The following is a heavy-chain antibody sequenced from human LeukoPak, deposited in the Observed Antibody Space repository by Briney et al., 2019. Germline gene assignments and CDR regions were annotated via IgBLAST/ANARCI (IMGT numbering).Heavy chain of an antibody. D-gene: IGHD1-14*01. CDR3: ARDRYYFYHGMDV. CDR1: GYTFTGYY. CDR2: IDPNTGGT. J-gene: IGHJ6*02. Sequence: ASVKVSCKASGYTFTGYYMHWVRQAPGQGLEWMGWIDPNTGGTKYAQKSQDRVTMTRDTSISTAYLGLSRLTSDDTAVYYCARDRYYFYHGMDVWGQGTTVTVSS. V-gene: IGHV1-2*02.